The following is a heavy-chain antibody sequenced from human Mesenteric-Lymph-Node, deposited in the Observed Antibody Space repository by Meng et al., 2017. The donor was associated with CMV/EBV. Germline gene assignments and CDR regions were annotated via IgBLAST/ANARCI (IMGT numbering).Heavy chain of an antibody. CDR2: IKSKTDGGTT. CDR3: TTGGAVTLRGYYGMDV. CDR1: GFTFSNAW. J-gene: IGHJ6*02. D-gene: IGHD4-11*01. Sequence: GGSLRLSCAASGFTFSNAWMSWVRQAPGKGLEWVGRIKSKTDGGTTDYAAPVKGRFTISRDDSKNTLYLQMNSLKTEDTAVYYCTTGGAVTLRGYYGMDVWGQGTTVTVSS. V-gene: IGHV3-15*01.